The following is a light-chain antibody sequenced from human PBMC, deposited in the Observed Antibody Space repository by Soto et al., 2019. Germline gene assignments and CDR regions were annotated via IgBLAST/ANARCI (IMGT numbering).Light chain of an antibody. CDR3: QHSDSTLWT. CDR2: AAS. J-gene: IGKJ1*01. V-gene: IGKV1-39*01. Sequence: DIQMPQSPSSLSASVGDRVTITCRASQSISSYLNWYQQKPGKAPKLLIYAASSLQSGVPSRFSGSGSGTDFTLTISSLQPDGFATYYCQHSDSTLWTFGQGTKVELK. CDR1: QSISSY.